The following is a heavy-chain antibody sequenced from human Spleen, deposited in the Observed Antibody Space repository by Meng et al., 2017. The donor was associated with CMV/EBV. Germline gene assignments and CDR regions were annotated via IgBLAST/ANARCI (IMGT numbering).Heavy chain of an antibody. V-gene: IGHV3-74*03. CDR1: GFPFGNYW. Sequence: CAASGFPFGNYWMRWVRQAPGKGPGWVSRISNGAKDIAYADSVKGRFTISRGNSRNTLHLQMNSLRAEDTAVYYCARGGALFGVASDWGQGTLVTVSS. D-gene: IGHD3-3*01. CDR3: ARGGALFGVASD. CDR2: ISNGAKDI. J-gene: IGHJ4*02.